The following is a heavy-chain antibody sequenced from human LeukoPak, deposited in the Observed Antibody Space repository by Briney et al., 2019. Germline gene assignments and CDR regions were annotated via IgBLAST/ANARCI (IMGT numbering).Heavy chain of an antibody. Sequence: ASVNVSCKASGGTFSSYAISWVRQAPGQRLEWMGWINAGNGNTKYSQKFQGRVTITRDTSASTAYMELSSLRSEDTAVYYCARGGRSGYYYVLLDYWGQGTLVTVSS. CDR3: ARGGRSGYYYVLLDY. J-gene: IGHJ4*02. CDR2: INAGNGNT. D-gene: IGHD3-22*01. V-gene: IGHV1-3*01. CDR1: GGTFSSYA.